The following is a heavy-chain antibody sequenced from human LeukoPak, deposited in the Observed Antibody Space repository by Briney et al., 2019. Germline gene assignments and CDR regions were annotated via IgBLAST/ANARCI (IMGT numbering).Heavy chain of an antibody. D-gene: IGHD1-26*01. V-gene: IGHV4-39*07. CDR1: GGSISSSSYY. J-gene: IGHJ4*02. Sequence: SETLSLTCTVSGGSISSSSYYWGWIRQPPGKGLEWIGSIYYSGSTYYNPSLKSRVTISGDTSKNRFSLKLRSVTAADTAVYYCVRDRELQFWGKGILVTVSS. CDR2: IYYSGST. CDR3: VRDRELQF.